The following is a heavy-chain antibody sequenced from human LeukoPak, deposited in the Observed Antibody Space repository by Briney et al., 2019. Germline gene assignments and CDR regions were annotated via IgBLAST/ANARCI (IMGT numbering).Heavy chain of an antibody. CDR2: IDRDGGDK. D-gene: IGHD2-15*01. CDR1: EFTFSNYW. J-gene: IGHJ4*02. Sequence: GGSLRLSCAASEFTFSNYWMSWVRQTPGKRLEWVANIDRDGGDKYYVDSVKGRFTLSRDNAKNSLYLQMNSLRAEDTAIYYCAREYCSGGTCYAPGYWGQGTLVTVSS. CDR3: AREYCSGGTCYAPGY. V-gene: IGHV3-7*03.